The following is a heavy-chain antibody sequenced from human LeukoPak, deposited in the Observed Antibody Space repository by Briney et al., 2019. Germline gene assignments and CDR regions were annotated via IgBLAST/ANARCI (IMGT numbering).Heavy chain of an antibody. Sequence: SETLSLTCTVSGGSIISDSHYWGWIRQPPGKGLEWIGSIYSGGRAYYNPPLKSRVTILVDTSKNQFSLQLKSVTAADTAVYYCAREDGMGELLDYFDSWGQGIPVTVSS. CDR3: AREDGMGELLDYFDS. CDR2: IYSGGRA. J-gene: IGHJ4*02. V-gene: IGHV4-39*07. CDR1: GGSIISDSHY. D-gene: IGHD1-7*01.